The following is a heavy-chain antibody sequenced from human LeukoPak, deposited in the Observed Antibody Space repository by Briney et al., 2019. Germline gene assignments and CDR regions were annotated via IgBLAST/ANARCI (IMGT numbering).Heavy chain of an antibody. CDR2: IIPIFTTA. J-gene: IGHJ4*02. V-gene: IGHV1-69*06. Sequence: SVKVSCKSSGGTFTDYGISWVRHAPGQGLEWMGRIIPIFTTANYAQRFQGRVTITADTSTNTAYMELTSLRSEDTAVYYCASDGGFEYYFDYWGQGTLLTVSS. CDR3: ASDGGFEYYFDY. CDR1: GGTFTDYG. D-gene: IGHD2/OR15-2a*01.